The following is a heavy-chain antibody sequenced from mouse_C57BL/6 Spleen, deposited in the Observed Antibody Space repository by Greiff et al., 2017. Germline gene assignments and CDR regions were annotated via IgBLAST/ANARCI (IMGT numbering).Heavy chain of an antibody. D-gene: IGHD1-1*01. CDR1: GFTFSDYG. J-gene: IGHJ4*01. Sequence: EVMLVESGGGLVQPGGSLKLSCAASGFTFSDYGMHWVRQAPEKGLEWVAYISRGSSTIYYADTVKGRFTISRDNAKNTLFLQMTSLRSEDTAMYYCARAPQNYGSSYLFMDYWGQGTSVTVSS. CDR3: ARAPQNYGSSYLFMDY. CDR2: ISRGSSTI. V-gene: IGHV5-17*01.